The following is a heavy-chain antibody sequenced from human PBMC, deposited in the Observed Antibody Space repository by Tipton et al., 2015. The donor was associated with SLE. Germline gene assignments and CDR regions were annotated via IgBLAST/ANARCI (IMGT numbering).Heavy chain of an antibody. V-gene: IGHV4-59*12. Sequence: TLSLTCTVSGGPISTYYWSWIRQPPGKGLEWIGNIYYSGSTNYNPSLKSRVSFSIDTSKNQFSLKLNSVTAADTAVYYCARRHYSGPFDNWGQGTLVTVST. CDR1: GGPISTYY. D-gene: IGHD5-12*01. CDR2: IYYSGST. J-gene: IGHJ4*02. CDR3: ARRHYSGPFDN.